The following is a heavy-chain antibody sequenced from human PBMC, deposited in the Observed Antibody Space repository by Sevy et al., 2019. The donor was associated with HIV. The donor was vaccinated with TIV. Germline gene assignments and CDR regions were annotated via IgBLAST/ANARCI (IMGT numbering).Heavy chain of an antibody. V-gene: IGHV3-30*02. CDR1: GFTFSSYG. D-gene: IGHD3-3*01. J-gene: IGHJ6*02. CDR3: AKSYTIFGVVISYYYYGMDV. CDR2: IRYDGSNK. Sequence: GGSLRLSCAASGFTFSSYGMHWVRQAPGKGLEWVAFIRYDGSNKYYADSVKGRFTISRDNSKNTLYLQMNSLRAEDTAMYYCAKSYTIFGVVISYYYYGMDVWGQGTTVTVSS.